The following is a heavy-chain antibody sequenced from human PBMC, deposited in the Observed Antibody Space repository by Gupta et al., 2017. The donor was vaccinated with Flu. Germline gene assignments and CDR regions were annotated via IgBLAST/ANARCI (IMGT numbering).Heavy chain of an antibody. J-gene: IGHJ6*02. CDR2: TYYRSKWYN. CDR3: ARDVPIAVAGTGGMDV. CDR1: GDSVSSTSAA. D-gene: IGHD6-19*01. Sequence: QIQLQQSGPGLVKPSQTLSLTCAISGDSVSSTSAAWNWTRKSPSRGLEWLGRTYYRSKWYNDYAVSVKSRITINPDTSKNQFSLQLNSVTPEDTAVYYCARDVPIAVAGTGGMDVWGQGTTVTVSS. V-gene: IGHV6-1*01.